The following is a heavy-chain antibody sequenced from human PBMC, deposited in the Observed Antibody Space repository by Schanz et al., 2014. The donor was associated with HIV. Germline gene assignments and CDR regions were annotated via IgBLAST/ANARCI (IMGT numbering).Heavy chain of an antibody. V-gene: IGHV1-46*02. D-gene: IGHD3-10*01. Sequence: VQLVQSGAEMKKPGASVKVSCKASGYTFNSHYIHWVRQAPGQGLEWMGVINPTGGDTSHAQRFQGRIIMTRDTSTSTVYMELSSLRSEDTAIYSCARELMATGGFDYWGQGTLVTVTS. CDR2: INPTGGDT. J-gene: IGHJ4*02. CDR3: ARELMATGGFDY. CDR1: GYTFNSHY.